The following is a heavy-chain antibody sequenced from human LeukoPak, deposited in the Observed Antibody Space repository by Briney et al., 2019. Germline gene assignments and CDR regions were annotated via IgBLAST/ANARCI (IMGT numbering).Heavy chain of an antibody. Sequence: GRSLRLSCAASGFTFSSYGMHWVRQAPGKGLEWVAVISYDGSNKYYADSVKGRFTISRDNAKNSLYLQMNSLRAEDTALYYCAKGIGIAVAGPIDYWGQGTLVTVSS. CDR3: AKGIGIAVAGPIDY. J-gene: IGHJ4*02. CDR2: ISYDGSNK. D-gene: IGHD6-19*01. V-gene: IGHV3-30*18. CDR1: GFTFSSYG.